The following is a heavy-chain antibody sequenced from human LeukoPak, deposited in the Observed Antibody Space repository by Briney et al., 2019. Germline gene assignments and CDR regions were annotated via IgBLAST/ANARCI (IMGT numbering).Heavy chain of an antibody. D-gene: IGHD3-22*01. CDR3: ARAPMYYYDSSGLDYYFDY. CDR1: GYSISSGYY. V-gene: IGHV4-38-2*02. CDR2: MYHSVST. Sequence: TSSETLCLTCTVSGYSISSGYYGGWIRQPPGKGLGLIGSMYHSVSTYYIHSFRCRVTISVDASKSQFSLKLSSVTAADTAVYYCARAPMYYYDSSGLDYYFDYWGQGTLVTVSS. J-gene: IGHJ4*02.